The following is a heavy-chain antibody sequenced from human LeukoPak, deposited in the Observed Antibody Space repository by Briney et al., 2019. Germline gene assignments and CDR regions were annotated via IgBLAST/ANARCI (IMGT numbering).Heavy chain of an antibody. J-gene: IGHJ4*03. CDR1: GFTFSNYW. CDR3: VKDGGVRGFYLLDF. D-gene: IGHD2/OR15-2a*01. V-gene: IGHV3-7*01. Sequence: GGSLRLSCAASGFTFSNYWMTWVRPAPGKGLEWVAHINQDGSEEHYMDSVKARFTISRDNAKNSLSLQMNSLRAEDTDVYYCVKDGGVRGFYLLDFRGQGTLGTGSS. CDR2: INQDGSEE.